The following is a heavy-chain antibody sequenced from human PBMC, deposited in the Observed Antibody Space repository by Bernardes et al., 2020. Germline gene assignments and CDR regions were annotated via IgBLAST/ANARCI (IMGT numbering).Heavy chain of an antibody. CDR2: IRSKANSYAT. D-gene: IGHD4-4*01. V-gene: IGHV3-73*01. J-gene: IGHJ4*02. CDR3: THSSTVSNSPLTR. CDR1: GFTFSGSA. Sequence: GSLRLSCAASGFTFSGSAMHWVRQASGKGLEWVGRIRSKANSYATAYAASVKGRFTISRDDSKNTAYLQMNSLKTEDTAVYYCTHSSTVSNSPLTRWGQGTLVTVSS.